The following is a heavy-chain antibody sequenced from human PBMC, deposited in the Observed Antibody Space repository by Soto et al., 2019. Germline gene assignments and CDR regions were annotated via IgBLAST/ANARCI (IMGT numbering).Heavy chain of an antibody. CDR2: IHAGNGDR. V-gene: IGHV1-3*05. J-gene: IGHJ6*02. Sequence: QVQLVQSGAEEKKPGASVKVSCKASGYTFTSYGVHWVRQAPGQRLEWLGWIHAGNGDRRYSQKFQGRVTLTSDASARTAYMELSSLRSEDTAVYYCARKPAIKVPSNYYYGMDVWGQGTTVSVSS. D-gene: IGHD3-9*01. CDR3: ARKPAIKVPSNYYYGMDV. CDR1: GYTFTSYG.